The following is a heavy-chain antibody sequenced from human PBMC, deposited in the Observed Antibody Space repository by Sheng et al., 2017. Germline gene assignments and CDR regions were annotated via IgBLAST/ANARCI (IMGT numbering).Heavy chain of an antibody. CDR1: GGTFSSYA. V-gene: IGHV1-69*13. J-gene: IGHJ6*03. D-gene: IGHD3-22*01. Sequence: QVQLVQSGAEVKKPGSSVKVSCKASGGTFSSYAISWVRQAPGQGLEWMGGIIPIFGTANYAQKFQGRVTITADESTSTAYMELSSLRSEDTAVYYCARDTRDYDGGPYYYYMDVWGQGTTVTVSS. CDR3: ARDTRDYDGGPYYYYMDV. CDR2: IIPIFGTA.